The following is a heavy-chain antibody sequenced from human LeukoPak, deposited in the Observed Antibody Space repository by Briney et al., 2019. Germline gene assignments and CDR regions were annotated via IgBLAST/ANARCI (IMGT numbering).Heavy chain of an antibody. CDR2: IQQDGSEK. D-gene: IGHD3-16*01. CDR3: AGSWGYRALDI. J-gene: IGHJ3*02. CDR1: GFIFRNYW. Sequence: GGSLRLSCAASGFIFRNYWMSWVRQAPGKGLEWVANIQQDGSEKSYVDSVKGRFTISRDNARSSLYLQMDSLRAEDTALYHCAGSWGYRALDIWGQGTMVTVSS. V-gene: IGHV3-7*01.